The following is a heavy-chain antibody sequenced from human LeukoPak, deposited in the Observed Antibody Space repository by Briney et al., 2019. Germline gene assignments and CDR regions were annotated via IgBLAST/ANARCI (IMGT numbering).Heavy chain of an antibody. CDR3: ATGSWYPDY. D-gene: IGHD6-13*01. V-gene: IGHV4-59*01. CDR2: IYHSGST. Sequence: PSETLSLTCTVSGGIISSYYWSWIRQPPGKGLEWIGYIYHSGSTNYNPSHKSRVTISVDTSRNQFSLKLRFVTAADTAIYYCATGSWYPDYWGQGTLVTVSS. CDR1: GGIISSYY. J-gene: IGHJ4*02.